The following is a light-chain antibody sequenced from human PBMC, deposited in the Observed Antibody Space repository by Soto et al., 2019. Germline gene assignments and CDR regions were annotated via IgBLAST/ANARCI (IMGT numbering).Light chain of an antibody. J-gene: IGKJ5*01. CDR2: DAS. V-gene: IGKV3-11*01. CDR1: QSIGDY. Sequence: PGERATLSCRASQSIGDYLAWYQHKPAQAPRLLIYDASKRATGIPARFNGSGSGTDFTLTISRLEPEDFAVYYCHKYGELAITFGQGTRLEIK. CDR3: HKYGELAIT.